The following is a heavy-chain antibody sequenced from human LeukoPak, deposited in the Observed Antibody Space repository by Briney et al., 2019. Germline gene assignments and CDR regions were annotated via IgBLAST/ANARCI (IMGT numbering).Heavy chain of an antibody. J-gene: IGHJ6*02. V-gene: IGHV4-34*01. D-gene: IGHD5-18*01. CDR3: ARGRESTAIVYGMDV. CDR1: GGSFRGYY. CDR2: INHSGST. Sequence: SETLSLTCAVYGGSFRGYYWSWIRQPPGKGLEWIGEINHSGSTNYNPSLKSRVTISVDTSKNKFSLKLSSVTAADTAVYYCARGRESTAIVYGMDVWGQGTTVTVSS.